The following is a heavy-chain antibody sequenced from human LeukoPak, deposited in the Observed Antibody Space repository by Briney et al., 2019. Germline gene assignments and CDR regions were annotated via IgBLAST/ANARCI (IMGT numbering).Heavy chain of an antibody. CDR1: GFTFSISW. CDR2: IDKHGSGK. Sequence: GGSLRLSCVASGFTFSISWVTWVRQPPGKGLEWVANIDKHGSGKYYVDSVKGRFAISRDYASNSVFLQMDSLRAEDTSVYYCARDAGWGYYDLWGQGTPVTVSS. CDR3: ARDAGWGYYDL. V-gene: IGHV3-7*01. J-gene: IGHJ4*02. D-gene: IGHD1-26*01.